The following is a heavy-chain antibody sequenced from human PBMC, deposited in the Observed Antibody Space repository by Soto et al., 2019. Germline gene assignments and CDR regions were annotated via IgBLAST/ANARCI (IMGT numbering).Heavy chain of an antibody. V-gene: IGHV4-34*01. CDR3: ARGDVDTAMAGFDY. CDR1: GGSFSGYY. J-gene: IGHJ4*02. CDR2: INHSGST. Sequence: KPSETLSLTCAVYGGSFSGYYWSWIRQPPGKGLEWIGEINHSGSTNYNPSLKSRVTISVDTSKNQFSLKLSSVTAADTAVYYCARGDVDTAMAGFDYWGQGTLVTVSS. D-gene: IGHD5-18*01.